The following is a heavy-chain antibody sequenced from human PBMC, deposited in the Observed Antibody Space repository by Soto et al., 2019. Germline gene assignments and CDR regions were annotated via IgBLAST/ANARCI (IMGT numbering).Heavy chain of an antibody. J-gene: IGHJ4*02. CDR3: ARGRGSHLIDY. CDR1: GGSMSSYY. Sequence: SETLSLTCTVSGGSMSSYYWSWIRQPPGKGLEWIGYIYYSGRINYNPSLKSRVTISVDRSKNQFSLKLSSVTAADTAVYYCARGRGSHLIDYWGQGTLVTVSS. CDR2: IYYSGRI. V-gene: IGHV4-59*12.